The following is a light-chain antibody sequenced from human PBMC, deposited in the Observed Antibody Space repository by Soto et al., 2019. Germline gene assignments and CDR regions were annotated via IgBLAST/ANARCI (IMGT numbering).Light chain of an antibody. J-gene: IGLJ1*01. CDR1: SSDVGGYDY. CDR2: DVS. CDR3: SSYTSLSTLV. Sequence: QSVLTQPASLSGSPGQSITISCTGTSSDVGGYDYVSWYQQHPGKAPKLMIYDVSNRPSGVSNRFSGSKSGSTASLTISGLQDEDEADYYCSSYTSLSTLVFGTGTKVTVL. V-gene: IGLV2-14*01.